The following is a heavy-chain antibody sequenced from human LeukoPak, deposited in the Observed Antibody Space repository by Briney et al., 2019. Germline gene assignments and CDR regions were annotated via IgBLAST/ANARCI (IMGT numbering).Heavy chain of an antibody. CDR3: ARGPTGGFDY. V-gene: IGHV3-21*01. D-gene: IGHD1-14*01. CDR2: ISSSSSYI. CDR1: GFXFSSYS. J-gene: IGHJ4*02. Sequence: PGGSLRLSCAASGFXFSSYSMNWVRQAPGKGLEWVSSISSSSSYIYYADSVKGRFTISRDNAKNSLYLQMNSLRAEDTAVYYCARGPTGGFDYWGQGTLVTVSS.